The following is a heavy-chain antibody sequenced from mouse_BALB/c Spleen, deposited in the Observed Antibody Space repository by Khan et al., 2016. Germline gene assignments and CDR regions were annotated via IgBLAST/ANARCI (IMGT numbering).Heavy chain of an antibody. CDR1: GYTFTSYW. CDR2: INPSTGYT. D-gene: IGHD2-3*01. V-gene: IGHV1-7*01. Sequence: QVRLQQSGAELAKPGASVKMSCKASGYTFTSYWMQWVKQRPGQGLEWIGYINPSTGYTEYNQKFKDKATLTADKSSRTAYMQLSSLTSEDSAVYYCARSDDGYYYVDYWGQGTTLTVSS. J-gene: IGHJ2*01. CDR3: ARSDDGYYYVDY.